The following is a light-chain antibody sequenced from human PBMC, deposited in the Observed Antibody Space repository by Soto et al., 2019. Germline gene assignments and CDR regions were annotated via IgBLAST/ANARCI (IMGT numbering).Light chain of an antibody. Sequence: QSVLTQPASVSGSPGQSITISCTGTRGDVGGFNYVSWYQHHPDKAPKLIIYEVTNRPSGVSNRFSGSKSGNTASLTISGLQAEDEADYYCSSYTTSNTPFVFGTGTKVTVL. CDR3: SSYTTSNTPFV. CDR2: EVT. V-gene: IGLV2-14*01. CDR1: RGDVGGFNY. J-gene: IGLJ1*01.